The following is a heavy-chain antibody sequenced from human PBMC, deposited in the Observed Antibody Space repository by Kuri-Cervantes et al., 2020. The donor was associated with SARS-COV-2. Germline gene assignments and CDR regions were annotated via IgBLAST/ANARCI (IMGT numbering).Heavy chain of an antibody. D-gene: IGHD3-10*01. Sequence: ASVKVSCKASGYTFTGYYMHWVRQAPGQGLEWMGWINPNSGGTNYAQKFQGGVTMTRDTSISTAYMELSRLRSDDTAVYYCARTPSAGQPNHFDYWGQGTLVTVSS. J-gene: IGHJ4*02. CDR2: INPNSGGT. V-gene: IGHV1-2*02. CDR3: ARTPSAGQPNHFDY. CDR1: GYTFTGYY.